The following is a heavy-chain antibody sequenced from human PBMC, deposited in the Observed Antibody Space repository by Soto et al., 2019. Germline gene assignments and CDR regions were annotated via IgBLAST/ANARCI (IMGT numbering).Heavy chain of an antibody. CDR3: AHRTALASCGGDCYLGGAFDI. Sequence: QITLKESGPTLVKPTQTLTLTCTFSGFSLSTSGVGVGWIRQPPGKALEWLALIYWDDDKRYSPSLKSRLTITKDTSKNQVVLTMTNIDPVDTATYYCAHRTALASCGGDCYLGGAFDIWGQGTMVTVSS. CDR2: IYWDDDK. J-gene: IGHJ3*02. D-gene: IGHD2-21*02. V-gene: IGHV2-5*02. CDR1: GFSLSTSGVG.